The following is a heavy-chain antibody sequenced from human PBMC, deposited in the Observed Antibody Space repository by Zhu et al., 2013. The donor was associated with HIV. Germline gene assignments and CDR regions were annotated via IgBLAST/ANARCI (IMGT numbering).Heavy chain of an antibody. J-gene: IGHJ5*02. CDR3: ARGGGGYDILTGMRGWFDP. V-gene: IGHV1-69*01. D-gene: IGHD3-9*01. Sequence: QVQLVQSGAEVKKPGSSVKVSCKASGGTFSSYAISWVRQAPGQGLEWMGGIIPIFGTANYAQKFQGRVTITADESTSTAYMELSSLRSEDTAVYYCARGGGGYDILTGMRGWFDPWGQGTLVTVSS. CDR1: GGTFSSYA. CDR2: IIPIFGTA.